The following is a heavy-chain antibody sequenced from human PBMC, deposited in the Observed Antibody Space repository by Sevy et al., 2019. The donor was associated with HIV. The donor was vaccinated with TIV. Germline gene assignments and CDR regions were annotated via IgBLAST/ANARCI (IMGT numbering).Heavy chain of an antibody. J-gene: IGHJ4*02. D-gene: IGHD3-16*01. V-gene: IGHV3-66*01. CDR2: IYSGGST. CDR3: ARDALGGDYFDY. Sequence: GGSLRLSCAASGFTVSSNYMSWVRQAPGKGLEWVSVIYSGGSTYYADSVKGRFTISRDNAKNTLYLQMNSLRAEDTAVYYCARDALGGDYFDYWGQGTLVTVSS. CDR1: GFTVSSNY.